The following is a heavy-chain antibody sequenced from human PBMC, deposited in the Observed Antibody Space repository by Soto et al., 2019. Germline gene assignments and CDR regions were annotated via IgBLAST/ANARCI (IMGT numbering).Heavy chain of an antibody. V-gene: IGHV3-33*01. CDR3: ARDKSAIVVVSLGDDAFDI. CDR2: IWYDGSNK. D-gene: IGHD3-22*01. J-gene: IGHJ3*02. CDR1: GFTFSSYG. Sequence: QVQLVESGGGVVQPGRSLRLSCAASGFTFSSYGMHWVRQAPGKGLEWVAVIWYDGSNKYYADSVKGRFTISRDNSKNXLXLQMNSLRAEDAAVYYCARDKSAIVVVSLGDDAFDIWGQGTIVTVSS.